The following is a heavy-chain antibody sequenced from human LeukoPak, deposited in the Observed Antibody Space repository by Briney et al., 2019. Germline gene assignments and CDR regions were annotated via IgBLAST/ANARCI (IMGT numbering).Heavy chain of an antibody. CDR3: AAHYYDSSGHNPIDAFDI. D-gene: IGHD3-22*01. CDR1: GFTFSNYV. Sequence: GGSLRLSCAVSGFTFSNYVMNWVRQAPGKGLEWVSTISGSGGATYYADSVKGRFTISRDNSKNTLYLQMNSLRVEDTAVYYCAAHYYDSSGHNPIDAFDIWGQGTMVTVSS. CDR2: ISGSGGAT. V-gene: IGHV3-23*01. J-gene: IGHJ3*02.